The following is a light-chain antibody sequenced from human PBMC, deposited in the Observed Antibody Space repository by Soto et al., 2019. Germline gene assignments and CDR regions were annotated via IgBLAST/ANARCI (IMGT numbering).Light chain of an antibody. J-gene: IGLJ1*01. CDR3: QVWVSASDRAV. CDR1: NIGAKT. V-gene: IGLV3-21*02. Sequence: SYELTQPPSVSVAPGQTARITCGGTNIGAKTVHWYRQRPGQAPVLVVYDDTNRPSGIPERFSGSNSGNTATLTISRVEVEDEADYYCQVWVSASDRAVFGIGTKLTVL. CDR2: DDT.